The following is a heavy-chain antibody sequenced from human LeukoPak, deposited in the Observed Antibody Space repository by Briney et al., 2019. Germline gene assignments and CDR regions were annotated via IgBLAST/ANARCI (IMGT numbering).Heavy chain of an antibody. D-gene: IGHD1-26*01. CDR1: GYMFTSYY. CDR3: ARDGGSFSYNMDV. J-gene: IGHJ6*02. CDR2: IHPSGGST. Sequence: GASVRVSCKASGYMFTSYYMHWVRQAPGQGLEWMGIIHPSGGSTSYAQKFQGRVTMTSDTSTSTVYMELSSLRSEDTAVYFCARDGGSFSYNMDVWGQGTTVTVSS. V-gene: IGHV1-46*01.